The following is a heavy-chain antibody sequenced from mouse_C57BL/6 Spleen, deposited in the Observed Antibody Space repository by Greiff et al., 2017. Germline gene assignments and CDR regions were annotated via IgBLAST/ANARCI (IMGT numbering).Heavy chain of an antibody. CDR3: ARCPWYYGSSPHYFDY. CDR1: GYSFTDYN. Sequence: EVKLMESGPELVKPGASVKISCKASGYSFTDYNMNWVKQSNGKSLEWIGVINPNYGTTSYNQKFKGKATLTVDQSSSTAYMQLNSLTSEDSAVXYCARCPWYYGSSPHYFDYWGQGTTLTVSS. J-gene: IGHJ2*01. CDR2: INPNYGTT. D-gene: IGHD1-1*01. V-gene: IGHV1-39*01.